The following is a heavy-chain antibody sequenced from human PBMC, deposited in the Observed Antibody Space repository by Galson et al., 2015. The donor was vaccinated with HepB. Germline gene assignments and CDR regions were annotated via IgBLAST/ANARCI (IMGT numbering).Heavy chain of an antibody. CDR2: ISSSSSYI. V-gene: IGHV3-21*01. D-gene: IGHD5-12*01. CDR1: GFTFSSYS. Sequence: SLRLSCAASGFTFSSYSMNWVRQAPGKGLEWVSSISSSSSYIYYADSVKGRFTISRDNAKNSLYLQMNSLRAEDTAVYYCARVGNIVATDYFDYWGQGTLVTVSS. J-gene: IGHJ4*02. CDR3: ARVGNIVATDYFDY.